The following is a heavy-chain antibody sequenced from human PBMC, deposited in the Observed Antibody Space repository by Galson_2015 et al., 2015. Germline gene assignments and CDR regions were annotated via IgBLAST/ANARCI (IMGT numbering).Heavy chain of an antibody. Sequence: SLRLSCAASGFTFSSYRMNWVRQAPGKGLEWVSSISSSSSYIYYADSVKGRFTISRDNAKNSLYLQMNSLRAEDTAVYYCARDLGYDFWSGYYQPGFDPWGQGTLVTVSS. V-gene: IGHV3-21*01. CDR1: GFTFSSYR. CDR3: ARDLGYDFWSGYYQPGFDP. D-gene: IGHD3-3*01. CDR2: ISSSSSYI. J-gene: IGHJ5*02.